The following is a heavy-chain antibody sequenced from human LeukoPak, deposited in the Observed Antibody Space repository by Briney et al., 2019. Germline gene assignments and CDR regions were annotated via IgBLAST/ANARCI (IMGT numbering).Heavy chain of an antibody. Sequence: GGSLRLSCAASGFTFSGYGMSWVRQAPGKGLEWLANIKSDGSEKYYVDSVKGRFTISRDNAKNSLYLQMNSLRPEDTAVYYCARISRYGLDYWGQGTLVTVSS. CDR2: IKSDGSEK. J-gene: IGHJ4*02. CDR3: ARISRYGLDY. D-gene: IGHD3-16*01. V-gene: IGHV3-7*04. CDR1: GFTFSGYG.